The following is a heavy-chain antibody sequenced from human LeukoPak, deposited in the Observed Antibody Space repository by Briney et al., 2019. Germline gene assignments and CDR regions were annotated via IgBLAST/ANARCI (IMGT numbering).Heavy chain of an antibody. J-gene: IGHJ3*01. CDR2: ITSNSNDK. D-gene: IGHD3-22*01. Sequence: GGSLRLSCAASGFIFKTYCMSWVRQAPGKGLEWLSYITSNSNDKYYADSVKGRFTISGDNAKDSLHLQVDSLRDEDTAVYYCARYYDRSGFYRDAFDLWGQGTMVTVSS. CDR1: GFIFKTYC. V-gene: IGHV3-48*02. CDR3: ARYYDRSGFYRDAFDL.